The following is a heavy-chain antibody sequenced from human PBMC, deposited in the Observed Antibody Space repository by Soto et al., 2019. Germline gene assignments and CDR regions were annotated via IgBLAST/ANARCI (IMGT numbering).Heavy chain of an antibody. V-gene: IGHV3-48*03. CDR3: AREESFVDY. CDR2: ISSSSRTI. CDR1: GFTFSNYE. J-gene: IGHJ4*02. Sequence: GGSLRLSCAASGFTFSNYEMNWVRQAPGKGLEWISYISSSSRTIYYADSVKGRFTISRDNAKNSVYLQMNSLRAEDTAVYYCAREESFVDYWGQGTLVTVSS. D-gene: IGHD1-26*01.